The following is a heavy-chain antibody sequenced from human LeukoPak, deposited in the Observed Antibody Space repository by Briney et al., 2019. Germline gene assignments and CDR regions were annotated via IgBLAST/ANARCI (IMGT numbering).Heavy chain of an antibody. CDR3: ARGGPYCSGGGCYSRTSNWFDP. J-gene: IGHJ5*02. Sequence: SQTLSLTCTVSGGSISSGSYYWSWIRQPAGKGLEWIGHIYTSGSTNYNPSLKSRVTISVDTSKNQFSLKLSSVTATDTAVYYCARGGPYCSGGGCYSRTSNWFDPWGQGTLVTVSS. V-gene: IGHV4-61*09. CDR2: IYTSGST. CDR1: GGSISSGSYY. D-gene: IGHD2-15*01.